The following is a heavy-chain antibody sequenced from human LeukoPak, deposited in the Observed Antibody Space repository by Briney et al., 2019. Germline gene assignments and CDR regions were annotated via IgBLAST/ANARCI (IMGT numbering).Heavy chain of an antibody. V-gene: IGHV3-23*01. CDR2: ISGSGGST. J-gene: IGHJ4*02. CDR1: GFTFSSYA. Sequence: PGGSLRLSCAASGFTFSSYAMSWVRQAPGKGLEWVSAISGSGGSTYYADSVKGRFTISRDNSKNTLYLQMNSLRAEDTAVYYCAKSPFITMVRGGGDYWGQGTLVTVSS. CDR3: AKSPFITMVRGGGDY. D-gene: IGHD3-10*01.